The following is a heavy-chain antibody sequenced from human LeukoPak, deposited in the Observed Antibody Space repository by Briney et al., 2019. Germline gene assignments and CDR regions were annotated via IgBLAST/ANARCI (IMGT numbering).Heavy chain of an antibody. V-gene: IGHV3-53*01. Sequence: GGSLRLSCAASGFTVSNNFMSWVRQTPEKGLEWVSVIYSDGSTYYADSVKGRFTISRDNAKNTLYLQMNSLRAEDTAIYYCARSGSGWFDFWGQGTLVTVSS. J-gene: IGHJ4*02. D-gene: IGHD6-19*01. CDR2: IYSDGST. CDR1: GFTVSNNF. CDR3: ARSGSGWFDF.